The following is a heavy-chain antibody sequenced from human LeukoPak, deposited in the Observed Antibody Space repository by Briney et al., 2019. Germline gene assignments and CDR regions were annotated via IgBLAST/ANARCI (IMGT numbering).Heavy chain of an antibody. Sequence: SETLFLTCTVSGASITSFYYNWIRQSAGKGLEWIGRIHTNGGTDYRPSLNSRVTMSVDTSKKQISLKLTSVTAADTAVYFCSRGGGYGDYWGQGILVTVSS. V-gene: IGHV4-4*07. CDR2: IHTNGGT. J-gene: IGHJ4*02. CDR1: GASITSFY. D-gene: IGHD5-12*01. CDR3: SRGGGYGDY.